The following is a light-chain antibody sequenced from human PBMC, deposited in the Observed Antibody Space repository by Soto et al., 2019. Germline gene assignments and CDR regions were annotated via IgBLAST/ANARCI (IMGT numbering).Light chain of an antibody. V-gene: IGKV1-12*01. CDR3: QQGYSTPWT. Sequence: DIQMTQSPSSVSAAVGDRVTITCRASQGISSWLAWYQQKPEKAPKLVIYDASSLESGVPSRFSASGSGTDFTLTLNSLQPEDFATYYCQQGYSTPWTFGQGTKVDIK. CDR2: DAS. CDR1: QGISSW. J-gene: IGKJ1*01.